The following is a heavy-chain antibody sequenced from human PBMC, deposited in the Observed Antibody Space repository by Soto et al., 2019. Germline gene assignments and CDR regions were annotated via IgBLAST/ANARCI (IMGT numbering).Heavy chain of an antibody. J-gene: IGHJ4*02. D-gene: IGHD5-18*01. V-gene: IGHV4-34*01. CDR2: INHSGST. Sequence: SETLSLTCAVYGGSFSGYYWSWIRQPPGKGLEWIGEINHSGSTNYNPSLKSRVTISVDTSKNQFSLKLSSVTAADTAVYYCERGLHHTAINYWGQGTLVTVSS. CDR3: ERGLHHTAINY. CDR1: GGSFSGYY.